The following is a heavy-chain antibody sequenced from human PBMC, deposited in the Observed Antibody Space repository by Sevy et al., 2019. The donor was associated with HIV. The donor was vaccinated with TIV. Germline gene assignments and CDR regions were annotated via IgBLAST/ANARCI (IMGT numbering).Heavy chain of an antibody. V-gene: IGHV3-11*04. CDR2: ISNSGTTI. CDR1: GFTFSNVW. Sequence: GGSLRLSCAASGFTFSNVWMSWVRQPPGKGLEWLSYISNSGTTIYYSDSVKGRFTISRDNARNSLYLQMSSLRAEDTAVYYCARDLPPSATTVPHFDCWGQGTLVTVSS. D-gene: IGHD4-17*01. CDR3: ARDLPPSATTVPHFDC. J-gene: IGHJ4*02.